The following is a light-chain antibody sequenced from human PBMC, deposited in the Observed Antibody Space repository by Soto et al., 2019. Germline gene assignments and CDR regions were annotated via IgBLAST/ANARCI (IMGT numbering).Light chain of an antibody. V-gene: IGKV1-8*01. J-gene: IGKJ1*01. CDR3: QQFYNYPRT. CDR1: QDIGTY. Sequence: IQMTQSPSTVSAYVGDSVTITCRATQDIGTYLAWYQQIPGKAPKLLIYDASTLQTGVPSRFSGSGSGTDFTLTISYLQSEDFGTYYCQQFYNYPRTFGQGTKVDIK. CDR2: DAS.